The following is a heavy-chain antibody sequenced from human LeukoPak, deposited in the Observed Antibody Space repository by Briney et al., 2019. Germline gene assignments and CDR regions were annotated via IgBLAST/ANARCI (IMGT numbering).Heavy chain of an antibody. CDR1: GFTFSSYA. Sequence: GGSLRLSCEASGFTFSSYAMSWVRQAPGKGLEWVSGVSGSGTSTYYTDSAKGRFTISRDNSKNTLYLQMNSLRAEDTAVHYCARDRSGDYWGQGTLVTVSS. J-gene: IGHJ4*02. CDR2: VSGSGTST. V-gene: IGHV3-23*01. D-gene: IGHD3-16*02. CDR3: ARDRSGDY.